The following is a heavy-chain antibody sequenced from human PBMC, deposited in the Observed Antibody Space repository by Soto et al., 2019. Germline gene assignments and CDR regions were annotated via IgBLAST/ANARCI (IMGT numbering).Heavy chain of an antibody. J-gene: IGHJ3*02. D-gene: IGHD3-3*01. V-gene: IGHV3-23*01. CDR1: GFTFNDYA. CDR3: AKDSRLPGFGLLIHAFDI. CDR2: ISGSLGSA. Sequence: GSLRLSCAVSGFTFNDYAMSWVRQAPGKGLEWVSTISGSLGSAYYAASVEGRFTISGDNSNNTLYLQMNSLRVEDTATYYCAKDSRLPGFGLLIHAFDIWGHGTMVTVSS.